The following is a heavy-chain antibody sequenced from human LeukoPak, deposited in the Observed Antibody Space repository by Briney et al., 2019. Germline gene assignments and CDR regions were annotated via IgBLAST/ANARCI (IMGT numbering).Heavy chain of an antibody. D-gene: IGHD1-7*01. CDR3: ARVLELIYNWFDP. V-gene: IGHV4-30-4*08. Sequence: SETLSLTCTVSGGSISSGDYYWSWIRQPPGKCVEWIGYIYYSGSTYYNPSLKSRVTISVDTSKNQFSLKLSSVTAADTAVYYCARVLELIYNWFDPWGQGTLVTVSS. CDR2: IYYSGST. CDR1: GGSISSGDYY. J-gene: IGHJ5*02.